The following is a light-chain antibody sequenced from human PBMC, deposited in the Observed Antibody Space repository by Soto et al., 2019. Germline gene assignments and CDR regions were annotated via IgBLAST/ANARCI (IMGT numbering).Light chain of an antibody. Sequence: QSALAQPPSTSGTPGQRGTISCSVSSSNSGSKTVNWYQHLPVTAPKLLIYSNNQRPSGVPERFSGSKSGTSASLAVSGLQSEDEADYYCAAWDDSLNGYVFGTGTKVTVL. CDR1: SSNSGSKT. CDR2: SNN. J-gene: IGLJ1*01. V-gene: IGLV1-44*01. CDR3: AAWDDSLNGYV.